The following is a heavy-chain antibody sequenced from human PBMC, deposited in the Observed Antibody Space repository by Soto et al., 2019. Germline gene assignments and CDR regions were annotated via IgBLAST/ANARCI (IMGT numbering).Heavy chain of an antibody. CDR1: GFSLSTSGVG. V-gene: IGHV2-5*02. CDR3: AHLPRWLQSFDY. J-gene: IGHJ4*02. CDR2: IYWDDDK. D-gene: IGHD5-12*01. Sequence: QITLKESGPTVVKPTQTLTLTCTFSGFSLSTSGVGVGWIRQPPGKALEWLALIYWDDDKRYSPSLTSRLTITKDTSKNQVVLTMTNMDPVDTATYYCAHLPRWLQSFDYWGQGTLVTVSS.